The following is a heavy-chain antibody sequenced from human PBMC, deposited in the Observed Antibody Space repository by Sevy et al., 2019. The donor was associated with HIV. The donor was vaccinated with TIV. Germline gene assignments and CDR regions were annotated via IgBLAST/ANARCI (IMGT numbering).Heavy chain of an antibody. CDR3: ARPSGLSSTSYYYYGMDV. D-gene: IGHD2-2*01. Sequence: GESLKISCKGSGYSFTSYWIGWVRQMPGKGLEWMGIIYPGDSDTRYSPSFQGQVTISADKSISTAYLQWSSLNASDTAMYYCARPSGLSSTSYYYYGMDVWGQGTTVTVSS. CDR1: GYSFTSYW. J-gene: IGHJ6*02. V-gene: IGHV5-51*01. CDR2: IYPGDSDT.